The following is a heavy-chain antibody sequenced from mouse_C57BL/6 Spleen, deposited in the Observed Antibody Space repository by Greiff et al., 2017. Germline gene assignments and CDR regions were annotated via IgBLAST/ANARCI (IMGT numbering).Heavy chain of an antibody. V-gene: IGHV1-67*01. Sequence: QVQLQQSGPELVRPGVSVKISCKGSGYTFTDYALHWVKQSHAKSLEWIGVISTYYGDASYNQKFKDKATMTVDQSSSTAYMDLARLTSEYSAVYYGATYGSSSYAMDYWGQGTSVTVSS. CDR1: GYTFTDYA. J-gene: IGHJ4*01. CDR2: ISTYYGDA. CDR3: ATYGSSSYAMDY. D-gene: IGHD1-1*01.